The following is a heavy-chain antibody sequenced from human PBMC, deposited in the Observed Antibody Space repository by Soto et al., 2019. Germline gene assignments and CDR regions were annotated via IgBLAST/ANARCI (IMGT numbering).Heavy chain of an antibody. CDR3: ARQGFGQLHGLVDV. V-gene: IGHV4-59*08. D-gene: IGHD3-10*01. J-gene: IGHJ6*02. CDR1: GGSITSHY. Sequence: QVQLQESGPGLVKPSETLSLTCSVSGGSITSHYCSWFRQPPGKGLEWIGYIHHSGSTSYNPSLKRRVTMSVDTSKNHFSLKVNSVTAADTALYYCARQGFGQLHGLVDVWGPGTPVTVSS. CDR2: IHHSGST.